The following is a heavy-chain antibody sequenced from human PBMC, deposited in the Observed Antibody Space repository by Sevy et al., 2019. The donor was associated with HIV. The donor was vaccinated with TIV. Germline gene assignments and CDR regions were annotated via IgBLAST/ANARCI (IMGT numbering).Heavy chain of an antibody. D-gene: IGHD3-22*01. CDR1: GFTFSSYA. CDR2: ISYDGSNK. Sequence: GGSLRLSCAASGFTFSSYAMHWVRQAPGKGLEWVAVISYDGSNKYYAESVKGRFTISRDNSKNTLYLQMNSLRAEDTAGYYGARGYYDGGSCWWNGLDYWGQGTLVTVSS. V-gene: IGHV3-30-3*01. CDR3: ARGYYDGGSCWWNGLDY. J-gene: IGHJ4*02.